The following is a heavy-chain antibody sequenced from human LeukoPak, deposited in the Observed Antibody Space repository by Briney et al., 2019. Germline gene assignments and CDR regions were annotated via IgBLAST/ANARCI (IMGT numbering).Heavy chain of an antibody. J-gene: IGHJ4*02. D-gene: IGHD6-6*01. CDR2: ISHDGGFK. CDR3: AKDGAARLNYFNC. Sequence: GGSLRLSCVASGFPFSSYWMTWVRQAPGEGLEWVAVISHDGGFKYYADSVKGRVTISRDNSKNTLYLQMNSLTAEDTAVYYCAKDGAARLNYFNCWGQGTLVTVSS. CDR1: GFPFSSYW. V-gene: IGHV3-30*18.